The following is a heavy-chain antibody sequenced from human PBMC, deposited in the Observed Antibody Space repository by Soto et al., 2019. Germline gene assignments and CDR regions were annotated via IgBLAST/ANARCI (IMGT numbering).Heavy chain of an antibody. J-gene: IGHJ3*02. CDR3: ARHNPPPRAPGYGPGAFDI. CDR2: IYYSGST. CDR1: GGSISSYY. Sequence: SETLSLTCTVSGGSISSYYWSWIRQPPGKGLEWIGYIYYSGSTNYNPSLKSRVTISVDTSKNQFSLKLSSVTAADTAVYYCARHNPPPRAPGYGPGAFDIWGQGTMGTVSS. D-gene: IGHD1-1*01. V-gene: IGHV4-59*08.